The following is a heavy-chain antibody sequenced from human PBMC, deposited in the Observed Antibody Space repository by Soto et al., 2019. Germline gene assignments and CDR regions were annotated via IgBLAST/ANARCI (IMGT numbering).Heavy chain of an antibody. J-gene: IGHJ4*02. D-gene: IGHD6-19*01. Sequence: SVKVSCKDSGYTFTSYDINWVRQATGQGLEWMGWMNPNSGNTGYAQKFQGRVTMTRDTSTSTVYMELSSLRSEDTAVYYCAREAGAFDYWGQGTLVTVSS. CDR2: MNPNSGNT. V-gene: IGHV1-8*01. CDR3: AREAGAFDY. CDR1: GYTFTSYD.